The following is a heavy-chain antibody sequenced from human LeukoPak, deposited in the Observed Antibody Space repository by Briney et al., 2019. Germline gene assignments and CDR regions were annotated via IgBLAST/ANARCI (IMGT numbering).Heavy chain of an antibody. Sequence: GRSLRLSCAASGFTFSSYGMHWVRQAPGKGLEWVAVISYDGSNKYYADSVKGRFTISRDNSKNTLYLQMNSLRAEDTAVYYCAKDLFITMIVVVTNPIDYWGQGTLVTVSS. CDR1: GFTFSSYG. CDR3: AKDLFITMIVVVTNPIDY. V-gene: IGHV3-30*18. D-gene: IGHD3-22*01. J-gene: IGHJ4*02. CDR2: ISYDGSNK.